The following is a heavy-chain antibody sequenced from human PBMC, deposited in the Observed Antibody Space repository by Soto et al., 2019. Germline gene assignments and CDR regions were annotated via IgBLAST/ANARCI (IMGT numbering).Heavy chain of an antibody. CDR3: ARAASNWSGYRG. CDR1: GGSFSGYY. Sequence: QVQLQQWGAGLLKPSETLSLTCAVYGGSFSGYYWSWIRQPPGKGLEWIGEINHSGSTNYNPSLTSRVTISVDTSKDQFSLKLSSVTAAETAVYYCARAASNWSGYRGWGQGTLVTVSS. D-gene: IGHD3-3*01. V-gene: IGHV4-34*01. CDR2: INHSGST. J-gene: IGHJ4*02.